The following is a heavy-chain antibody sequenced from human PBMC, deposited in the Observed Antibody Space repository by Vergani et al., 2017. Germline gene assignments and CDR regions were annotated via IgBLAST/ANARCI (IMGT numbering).Heavy chain of an antibody. Sequence: EVQLLESGGGLVKPGGSLRLSCAASGFTFSSYSMNWVRQAPGKGLEWVSSISSSSSYIYYADSVKGRFTISRDNAKNSLYLQMNSLRAEDTAVYYCARGGDDFWSGYFDYWGQGTLVTVSS. CDR1: GFTFSSYS. V-gene: IGHV3-21*01. CDR2: ISSSSSYI. CDR3: ARGGDDFWSGYFDY. J-gene: IGHJ4*02. D-gene: IGHD3-3*01.